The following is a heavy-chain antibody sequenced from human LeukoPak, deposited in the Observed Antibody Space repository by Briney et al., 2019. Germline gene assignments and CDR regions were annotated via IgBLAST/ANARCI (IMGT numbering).Heavy chain of an antibody. V-gene: IGHV4-4*07. Sequence: SETLSLTCTVSGGSMRSYYWVWIRQPAGKGLEWIGRIYTSGSTACDPSLRSRVTMSLDTSKNQFSLKLTSVTAADTALYYCARDRVGSTSFDFWGQGTLVIVSS. CDR3: ARDRVGSTSFDF. CDR1: GGSMRSYY. J-gene: IGHJ4*02. D-gene: IGHD1-26*01. CDR2: IYTSGST.